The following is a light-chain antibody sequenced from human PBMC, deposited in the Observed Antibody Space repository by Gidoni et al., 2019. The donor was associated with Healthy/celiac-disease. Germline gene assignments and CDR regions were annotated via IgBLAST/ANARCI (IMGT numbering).Light chain of an antibody. V-gene: IGKV3-20*01. J-gene: IGKJ2*01. CDR2: GAS. Sequence: EIALTQSPGTLSLSPGERATLSCRASQSVSSSYLAWYQQKPGQAPRLLIYGASSRATGIPDRFSGSGSGTDFTLTISRLEPEDFAVYYCQQYGSSPYTFIQGTKLEIK. CDR3: QQYGSSPYT. CDR1: QSVSSSY.